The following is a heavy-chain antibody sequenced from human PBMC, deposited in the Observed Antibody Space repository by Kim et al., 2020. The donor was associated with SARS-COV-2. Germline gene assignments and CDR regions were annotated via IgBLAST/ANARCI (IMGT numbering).Heavy chain of an antibody. CDR3: ARDRRGATGYYMDV. CDR2: ISAYNGNT. V-gene: IGHV1-18*01. CDR1: GYTFTSYG. Sequence: ASVKVSCKASGYTFTSYGISWVRQAPGQGLEWMGWISAYNGNTNYAQKHQGRVTMTTDTTTSTAYMELRSLRSDDTAVYYCARDRRGATGYYMDVWGKGTTVTVSS. D-gene: IGHD5-12*01. J-gene: IGHJ6*03.